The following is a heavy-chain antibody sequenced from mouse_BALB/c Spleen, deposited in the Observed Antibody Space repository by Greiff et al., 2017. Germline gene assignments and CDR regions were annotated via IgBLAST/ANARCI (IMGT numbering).Heavy chain of an antibody. CDR3: ARAGGNYFDY. CDR2: ISSGGST. V-gene: IGHV5-6-5*01. CDR1: GFTFSSYA. J-gene: IGHJ2*01. Sequence: DVMLVESGGGLVKPGGSLKLSCAASGFTFSSYAMSWVRQTPEKRLEWVASISSGGSTYYPDSVKGRFTISRDNARYILYLQMSSLRSEDTAMYYCARAGGNYFDYWGQGTTLTVSA.